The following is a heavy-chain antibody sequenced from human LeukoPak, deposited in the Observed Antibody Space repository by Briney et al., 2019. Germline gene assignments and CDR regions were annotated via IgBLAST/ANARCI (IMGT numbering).Heavy chain of an antibody. CDR1: GYTFTSYY. D-gene: IGHD3-22*01. Sequence: ASVKVSCKASGYTFTSYYMHWMRQAPGQGPEWMGIINPRGSSTDYAQKFQGRVTMTSDTSTSTVYMELHSLRSEDTAVYYCARAPPYYYDSSGYYHYYYYMDVWGKGTTVTISS. V-gene: IGHV1-46*01. CDR2: INPRGSST. J-gene: IGHJ6*03. CDR3: ARAPPYYYDSSGYYHYYYYMDV.